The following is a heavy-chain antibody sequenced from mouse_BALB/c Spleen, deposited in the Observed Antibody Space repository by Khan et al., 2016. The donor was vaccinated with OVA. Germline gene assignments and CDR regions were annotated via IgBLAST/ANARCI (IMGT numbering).Heavy chain of an antibody. CDR3: AGEGAYYRNDGGLAY. J-gene: IGHJ3*01. CDR2: INPSSGYT. V-gene: IGHV1-4*01. Sequence: VQLQESGAELARPGASVKMSCKASGYTFTSYTMHWVKQRPGQGLEWIGYINPSSGYTNYNQKFKDQATLTADKSSSTAYLQLTSLTYEDSAVYECAGEGAYYRNDGGLAYWGQGTLVTVSA. D-gene: IGHD2-14*01. CDR1: GYTFTSYT.